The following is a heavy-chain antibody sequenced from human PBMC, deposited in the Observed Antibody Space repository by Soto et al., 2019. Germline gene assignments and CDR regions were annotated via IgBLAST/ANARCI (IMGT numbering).Heavy chain of an antibody. CDR2: ISSSSNK. J-gene: IGHJ4*02. CDR3: AKEWVYDTSGWSFDY. V-gene: IGHV3-21*01. D-gene: IGHD3-22*01. CDR1: GFTFSSYT. Sequence: GGSLRLSCAASGFTFSSYTMNWVRQAPGKGLEWVSSISSSSNKYYADSLKGRFTISRDNSKNTLYLQMNSLRAEDTAVYYCAKEWVYDTSGWSFDYWGQGTLVTVSS.